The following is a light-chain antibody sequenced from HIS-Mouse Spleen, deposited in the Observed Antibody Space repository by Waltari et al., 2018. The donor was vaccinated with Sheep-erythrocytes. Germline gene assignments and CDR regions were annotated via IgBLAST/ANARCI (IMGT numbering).Light chain of an antibody. CDR1: SSDVGCYNY. V-gene: IGLV2-11*01. Sequence: QSALTQPRSVSGSTGQSVTILCTGTSSDVGCYNYVPWYQQHPGKAPKLMIYDVSKRPSGVPDRFSGSKSGNTASLTISGLQAEDEADYYCCSYAGSYNHVFATGTKVTVL. CDR2: DVS. CDR3: CSYAGSYNHV. J-gene: IGLJ1*01.